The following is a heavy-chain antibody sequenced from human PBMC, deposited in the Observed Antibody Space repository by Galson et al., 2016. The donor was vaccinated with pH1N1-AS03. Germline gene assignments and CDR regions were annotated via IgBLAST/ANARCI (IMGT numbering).Heavy chain of an antibody. CDR3: ARVWGAAAGYFDY. V-gene: IGHV2-70*20. CDR1: GFSLTSPGVC. Sequence: PALVTPTQTLTLTCSFSGFSLTSPGVCVTWVRQPPGKALEWLATIDSDGDKYYTTSLKTRLTISKDTSKNQVVLTMTNMDPVDTATYYCARVWGAAAGYFDYWGPGNLVVVSS. J-gene: IGHJ4*02. CDR2: IDSDGDK. D-gene: IGHD6-13*01.